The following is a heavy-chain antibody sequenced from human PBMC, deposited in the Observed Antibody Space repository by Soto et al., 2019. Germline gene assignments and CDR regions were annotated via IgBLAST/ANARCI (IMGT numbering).Heavy chain of an antibody. V-gene: IGHV3-33*01. D-gene: IGHD5-12*01. CDR2: VWYDGGNK. Sequence: QVQLVESGGGVVQPGRTLRLSCAASGFTFRNYGMHWVRQAPAKGLEWVALVWYDGGNKNYVDSVKGRFTVSRDNSKNTLDLQMNSLRDEDTAVYYCVRAAGYSGNDYVYYYGMDVWGQGTRVTVSS. J-gene: IGHJ6*02. CDR3: VRAAGYSGNDYVYYYGMDV. CDR1: GFTFRNYG.